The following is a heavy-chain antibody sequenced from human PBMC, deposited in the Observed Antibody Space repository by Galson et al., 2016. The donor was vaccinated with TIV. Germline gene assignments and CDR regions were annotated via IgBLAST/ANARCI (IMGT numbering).Heavy chain of an antibody. CDR1: GFTFSSYG. CDR3: ARIHRSYGMDV. V-gene: IGHV3-33*01. D-gene: IGHD5-18*01. CDR2: ILYDGSDK. Sequence: SLRLSCAASGFTFSSYGMHWVRQAPGKGLEWVAIILYDGSDKDYTDSVKGRFTISRDKSKNTLYLQMDSVRVEDTATYYCARIHRSYGMDVWGQGTTVTVSS. J-gene: IGHJ6*02.